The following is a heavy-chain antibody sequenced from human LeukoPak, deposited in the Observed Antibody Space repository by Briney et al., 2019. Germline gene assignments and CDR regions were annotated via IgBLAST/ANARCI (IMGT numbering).Heavy chain of an antibody. D-gene: IGHD1-26*01. CDR3: ARLRYSGNYYALDY. V-gene: IGHV3-9*01. J-gene: IGHJ4*02. CDR1: GFTFDDYA. Sequence: TGGSLRLSCAASGFTFDDYAMHWVRQAPGKGLEWVSGISWNSGSIGYADSVKGRFTISRDNAKNSLYLQMSSLRAEDTAVYYCARLRYSGNYYALDYWGQGTLVTVSS. CDR2: ISWNSGSI.